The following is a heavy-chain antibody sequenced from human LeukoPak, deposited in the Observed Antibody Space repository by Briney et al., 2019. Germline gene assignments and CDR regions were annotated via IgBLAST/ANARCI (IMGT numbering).Heavy chain of an antibody. D-gene: IGHD4-23*01. V-gene: IGHV4-28*01. Sequence: PSDTLSLTCAVSGYSISSTNWWGWIRQPPGKGLEWIGYIYYSGNTHYNPSLRSRVTMSVDTSKNQFSLKLSSVTAIDTAIYYCAKSVDGGNSPFDYWGQGTLVTVSS. CDR2: IYYSGNT. J-gene: IGHJ4*02. CDR1: GYSISSTNW. CDR3: AKSVDGGNSPFDY.